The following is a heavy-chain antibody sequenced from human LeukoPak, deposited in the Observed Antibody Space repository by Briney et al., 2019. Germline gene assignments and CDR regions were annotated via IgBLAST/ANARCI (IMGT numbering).Heavy chain of an antibody. CDR1: GFTFSSYW. J-gene: IGHJ4*02. V-gene: IGHV3-7*01. Sequence: GGSLRLSCAASGFTFSSYWMSWVRQAPGKGLEWVANIKQDGNEINYVDSVKGRFTISRDNAKNSLYLQMNSLRAEDTAVYYCTTDQGASYWGQGTLVTVSS. CDR3: TTDQGASY. D-gene: IGHD4/OR15-4a*01. CDR2: IKQDGNEI.